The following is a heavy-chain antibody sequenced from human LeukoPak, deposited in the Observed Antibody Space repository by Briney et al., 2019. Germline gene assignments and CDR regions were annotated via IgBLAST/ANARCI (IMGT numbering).Heavy chain of an antibody. CDR3: ARVFGAGYSDY. D-gene: IGHD4/OR15-4a*01. V-gene: IGHV3-74*01. Sequence: PGGSLRLSCTASGFTFSSYWMHWVRQAPGKGLVWVSRINNDGSSRSNADSVKGRFSISRDNAKNTLYLQMNSLRAEDTAVYYCARVFGAGYSDYWGQGTLVTVSS. J-gene: IGHJ4*02. CDR2: INNDGSSR. CDR1: GFTFSSYW.